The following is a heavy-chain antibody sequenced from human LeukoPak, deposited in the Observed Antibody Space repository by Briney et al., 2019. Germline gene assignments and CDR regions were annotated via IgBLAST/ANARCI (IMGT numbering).Heavy chain of an antibody. Sequence: PSETLSLTCAVYGGSFSGYYWSWIRQPPGKGLEWVSDISGSGDNTYYADSVKGRFTISRDNSKNTLSLQMNSLRAEDTAVYYCAKVFSSSSSRGWIDPWGQGTLVTVSS. J-gene: IGHJ5*02. V-gene: IGHV3-23*01. CDR2: ISGSGDNT. CDR3: AKVFSSSSSRGWIDP. CDR1: GGSFSGYY. D-gene: IGHD6-6*01.